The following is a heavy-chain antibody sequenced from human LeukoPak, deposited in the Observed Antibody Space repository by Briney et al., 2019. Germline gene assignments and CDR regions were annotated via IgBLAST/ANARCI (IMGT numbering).Heavy chain of an antibody. Sequence: GGSLRLSCAASGFTFSSYEMNWVCQAPGKGLEWVSYISSSGSTIYYADSVKGRFTISRDNAKNSLYLQMNSLRAEDTAVYYCARDRGGYCSSTSCLWGDAFDIWGQGTMVTVSS. V-gene: IGHV3-48*03. CDR1: GFTFSSYE. D-gene: IGHD2-2*01. J-gene: IGHJ3*02. CDR2: ISSSGSTI. CDR3: ARDRGGYCSSTSCLWGDAFDI.